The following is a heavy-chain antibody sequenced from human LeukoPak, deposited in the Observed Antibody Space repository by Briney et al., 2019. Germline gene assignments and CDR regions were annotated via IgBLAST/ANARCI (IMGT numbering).Heavy chain of an antibody. V-gene: IGHV4-59*01. D-gene: IGHD6-6*01. CDR1: GGSISSYY. CDR2: IYYSGST. J-gene: IGHJ4*02. Sequence: PSETVSLTCTVSGGSISSYYWSWIRQPPGKGLEWIGYIYYSGSTNYNPSLKSRVTISVDTSKNQFSLKLSSVTAADTAVYYCARVDPDSSSTLEAFDYWGGGTVVTVSS. CDR3: ARVDPDSSSTLEAFDY.